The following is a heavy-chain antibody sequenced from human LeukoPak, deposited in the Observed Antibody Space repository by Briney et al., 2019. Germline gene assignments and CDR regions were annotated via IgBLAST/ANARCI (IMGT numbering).Heavy chain of an antibody. J-gene: IGHJ5*02. D-gene: IGHD3-22*01. Sequence: SETLSLTCTFSGASLSSYYWSWIRQPPGKGLEWIGEINHSGSTNYNPSLKSRVTISVDTSKNLFSLKLSSVTAADTAVYYCARGGRWYYYDSSGYWKDWFDPWGQGTLVTVSS. CDR3: ARGGRWYYYDSSGYWKDWFDP. CDR1: GASLSSYY. V-gene: IGHV4-34*01. CDR2: INHSGST.